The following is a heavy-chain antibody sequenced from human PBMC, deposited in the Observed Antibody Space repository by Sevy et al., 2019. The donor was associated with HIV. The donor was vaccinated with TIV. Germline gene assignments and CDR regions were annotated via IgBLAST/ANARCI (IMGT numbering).Heavy chain of an antibody. CDR3: ARSIAARPSNYYGIDV. V-gene: IGHV1-18*01. D-gene: IGHD6-6*01. J-gene: IGHJ6*02. Sequence: ASVKVSCKASGYTFTSYGISWVRQAPGQGLEWMGWISAYNGNTNYAQKLQGRVTMTTDTSTSTAYMELRSLRSDDTAVYYCARSIAARPSNYYGIDVWGQGTTVTVSS. CDR2: ISAYNGNT. CDR1: GYTFTSYG.